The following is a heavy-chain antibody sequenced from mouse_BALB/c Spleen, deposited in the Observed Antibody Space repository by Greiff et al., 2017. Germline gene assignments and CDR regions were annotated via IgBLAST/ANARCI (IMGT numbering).Heavy chain of an antibody. CDR3: ARIYNYFDY. Sequence: VQLKESGAELVKPGASVKLSCTASGFNIKDTYMHWVKQRPEQGLEWIGWIDPENGNTIYDPKFQGKASITADTSSNTAYLQLSSLTSEDTAVYYCARIYNYFDYWGQGTTLTVSS. CDR2: IDPENGNT. J-gene: IGHJ2*01. V-gene: IGHV14-3*02. CDR1: GFNIKDTY. D-gene: IGHD2-12*01.